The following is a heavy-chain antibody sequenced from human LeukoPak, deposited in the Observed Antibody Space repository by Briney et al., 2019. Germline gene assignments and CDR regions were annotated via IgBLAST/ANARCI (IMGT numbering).Heavy chain of an antibody. CDR2: AYWNGVST. CDR3: ARNSRDAFDI. V-gene: IGHV3-20*04. CDR1: GFTFDGYG. Sequence: PGGSLRLSCAASGFTFDGYGMSWVRQAPGKGLEGVSGAYWNGVSTGYADSVKGRFTISRDNAKNSLYLQMNSLSAEDTALYYCARNSRDAFDIWGQGTMVTVSS. D-gene: IGHD4-23*01. J-gene: IGHJ3*02.